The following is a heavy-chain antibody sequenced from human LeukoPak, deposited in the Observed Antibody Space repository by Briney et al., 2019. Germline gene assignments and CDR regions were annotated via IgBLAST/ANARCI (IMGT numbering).Heavy chain of an antibody. V-gene: IGHV3-30*02. CDR3: ARAPSEIGGYYPEYFRH. CDR2: IRSDGTHE. J-gene: IGHJ1*01. D-gene: IGHD3-22*01. Sequence: GGSLRLSCAASGFTFKYYGMHWVRQAPGKGLEWVAFIRSDGTHECYEDSVKGRFTISRDNAKNTVSLQMNSLRPEDTGVYYCARAPSEIGGYYPEYFRHWGQGTLVTVSS. CDR1: GFTFKYYG.